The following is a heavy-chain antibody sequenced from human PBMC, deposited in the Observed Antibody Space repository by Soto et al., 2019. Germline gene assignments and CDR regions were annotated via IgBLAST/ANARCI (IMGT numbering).Heavy chain of an antibody. D-gene: IGHD2-2*01. CDR3: ARDQGPAALLEWFDL. J-gene: IGHJ5*02. CDR1: GGSISSSSYY. V-gene: IGHV4-39*02. Sequence: SETLSLTCTVSGGSISSSSYYWGWIRQPPGKGLEWIGSIYYSGSTYYNPSLKSRVTISVDTSKNQFSLNLSSVTAADTAVYYCARDQGPAALLEWFDLRGQGTLVTVSS. CDR2: IYYSGST.